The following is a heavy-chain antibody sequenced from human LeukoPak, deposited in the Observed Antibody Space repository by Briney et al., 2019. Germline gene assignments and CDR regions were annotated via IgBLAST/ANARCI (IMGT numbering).Heavy chain of an antibody. V-gene: IGHV3-23*01. CDR3: AKDGSWGDYYSYFYIDV. CDR2: ISASGHYT. Sequence: GGSLRLSCAASGFTFSSYAMSWVRQAPGKGLEWVSGISASGHYTYNADSAKGRFTISRDNSKNTLYLQMNSLRAEDTALYYCAKDGSWGDYYSYFYIDVWGKGTTATVSS. CDR1: GFTFSSYA. J-gene: IGHJ6*03. D-gene: IGHD3-16*01.